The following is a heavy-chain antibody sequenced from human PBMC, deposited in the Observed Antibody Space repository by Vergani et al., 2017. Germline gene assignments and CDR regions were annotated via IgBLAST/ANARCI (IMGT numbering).Heavy chain of an antibody. J-gene: IGHJ4*02. Sequence: QVQVVQSGAEVKKSGASVKVSCKTSGYTFSNYYMHWVRQAPEQGLEWMGIINPSGGHTNYAQKFQGRATMTSDTSTSTIYMELSSLRSEDTAIYYCARGDYGMLTGYRYWGQPALLTVSA. CDR1: GYTFSNYY. V-gene: IGHV1-46*03. CDR2: INPSGGHT. CDR3: ARGDYGMLTGYRY. D-gene: IGHD3-9*01.